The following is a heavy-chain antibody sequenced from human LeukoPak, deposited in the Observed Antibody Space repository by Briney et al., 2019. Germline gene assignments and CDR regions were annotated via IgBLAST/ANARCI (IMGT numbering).Heavy chain of an antibody. CDR2: MNPNSGNT. V-gene: IGHV1-8*01. Sequence: GAPVKVSCKASGYTFTSYDINWVRQATGQGLEWMGWMNPNSGNTGYAQKFQGRVTMTRNTSISTAYMELSSLRSEDTAVYYCARGRGRYCSGGSCYPQYYYYYYGMDVWGQGTTVTVSS. D-gene: IGHD2-15*01. CDR1: GYTFTSYD. J-gene: IGHJ6*02. CDR3: ARGRGRYCSGGSCYPQYYYYYYGMDV.